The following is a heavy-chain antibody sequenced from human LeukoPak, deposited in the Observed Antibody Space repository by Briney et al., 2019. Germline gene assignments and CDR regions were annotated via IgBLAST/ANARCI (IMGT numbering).Heavy chain of an antibody. V-gene: IGHV3-23*01. J-gene: IGHJ4*02. CDR1: GFTFSDYY. CDR3: AKGAGTSKIGSFGY. D-gene: IGHD1-7*01. Sequence: GGSLRLSCAASGFTFSDYYMSWIRQAPGKGLEWVSSIRGSGDSTYYADSVKGRFTLSRDNSKNTLYLQMNSLRAEDTAVYYCAKGAGTSKIGSFGYWGQGTLVTVSS. CDR2: IRGSGDST.